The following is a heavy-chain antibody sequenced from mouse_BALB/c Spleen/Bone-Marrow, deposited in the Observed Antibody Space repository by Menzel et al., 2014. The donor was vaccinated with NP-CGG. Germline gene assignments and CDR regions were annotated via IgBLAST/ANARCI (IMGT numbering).Heavy chain of an antibody. CDR3: THDYDYYAMNY. Sequence: DVKLQESGTVLARPGASVKMSCKASGYTFTSYWMHWVKQRPGQGLEWIGAIYPGNSDTSYNQKFKGKAKLTAVTSTSTASMELSSLTNEDSAVYYCTHDYDYYAMNYWGQGTSVTVSS. V-gene: IGHV1-5*01. CDR1: GYTFTSYW. J-gene: IGHJ4*01. CDR2: IYPGNSDT. D-gene: IGHD2-4*01.